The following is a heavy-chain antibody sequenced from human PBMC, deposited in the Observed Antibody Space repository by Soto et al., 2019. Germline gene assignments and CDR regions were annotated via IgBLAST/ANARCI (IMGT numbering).Heavy chain of an antibody. D-gene: IGHD2-21*02. J-gene: IGHJ6*02. Sequence: GGSLRLSCAGSGFTFSDYYMSWMRQAPGEGLEWVSYISSSGRYTNYADSVKGRFTISRDNAKNSLYLQMKSLRAEDTAVYYCAMTYCGGDCYPTPRYYGMDVWGPGTTVTVSS. CDR1: GFTFSDYY. CDR2: ISSSGRYT. V-gene: IGHV3-11*06. CDR3: AMTYCGGDCYPTPRYYGMDV.